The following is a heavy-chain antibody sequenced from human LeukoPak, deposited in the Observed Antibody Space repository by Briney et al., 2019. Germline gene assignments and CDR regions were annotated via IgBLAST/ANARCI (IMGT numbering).Heavy chain of an antibody. CDR2: TKTILGIG. D-gene: IGHD1-7*01. CDR3: ARDRQNWNYDY. Sequence: SMKPSCKVAGATFTSYAISWVRQPPGQGRGWMGRTKTILGIGNYAQKFQGRVTITADKSTSTAYMELSSLRSEDTAVYYCARDRQNWNYDYWGQGTLGTVSS. J-gene: IGHJ4*02. CDR1: GATFTSYA. V-gene: IGHV1-69*04.